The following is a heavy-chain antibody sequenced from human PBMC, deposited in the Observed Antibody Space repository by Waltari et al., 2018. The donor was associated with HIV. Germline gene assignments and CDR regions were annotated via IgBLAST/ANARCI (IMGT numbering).Heavy chain of an antibody. J-gene: IGHJ6*02. V-gene: IGHV3-9*01. CDR3: AKWGHPLGMDV. CDR1: GFTFEDYA. CDR2: ISWDSGDI. D-gene: IGHD1-26*01. Sequence: EVRLVASGGSLVQPGRSLRLTCAASGFTFEDYAMHWVRQAPGRGLEWVSGISWDSGDIGYADSVMGRFTISRDNAKNFLYLQMNSLREEDTALYYCAKWGHPLGMDVWGQGTTVTVSS.